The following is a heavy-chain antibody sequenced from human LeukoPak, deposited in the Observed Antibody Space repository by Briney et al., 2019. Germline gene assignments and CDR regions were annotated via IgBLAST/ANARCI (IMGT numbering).Heavy chain of an antibody. CDR3: ARDASSTSCCDGFDI. J-gene: IGHJ3*02. V-gene: IGHV1-2*02. D-gene: IGHD2-2*01. CDR2: INPNSGGT. Sequence: GREWRXXINPNSGGTNYAQKFQGRVTMTRDTSISTAYMELSRLLPDDTAVYYCARDASSTSCCDGFDIWGQGTMVTVSS.